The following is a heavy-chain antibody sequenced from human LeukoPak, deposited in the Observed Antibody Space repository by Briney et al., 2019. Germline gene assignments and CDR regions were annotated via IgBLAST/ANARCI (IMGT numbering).Heavy chain of an antibody. Sequence: QPGGSLRLSCAASGLTFSGSAMHWVLQASGKGLEWVGRIRSKANSYATAYAASVKGRFTISRDDSKNTAYLQMNSLKTEDTAVYYCTRHHYYDSSGYYSEYFQHWGQGTLVTVSS. J-gene: IGHJ1*01. CDR1: GLTFSGSA. D-gene: IGHD3-22*01. CDR2: IRSKANSYAT. V-gene: IGHV3-73*01. CDR3: TRHHYYDSSGYYSEYFQH.